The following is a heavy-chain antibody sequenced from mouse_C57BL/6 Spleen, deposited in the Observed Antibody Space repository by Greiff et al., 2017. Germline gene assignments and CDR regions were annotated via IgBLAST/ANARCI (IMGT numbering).Heavy chain of an antibody. CDR3: AREAMVTTREFAY. CDR2: ISYDGSN. V-gene: IGHV3-6*01. J-gene: IGHJ3*01. Sequence: EVQVVESGPGLVKPSQSLSLTCSVTGYSITSGYYWNWIRQFPGNKLEWMGYISYDGSNNYNPSLKNRISITRDTSKNQFFLKLNSVTTEDTATYYCAREAMVTTREFAYWGQGTLVTVSA. D-gene: IGHD2-2*01. CDR1: GYSITSGYY.